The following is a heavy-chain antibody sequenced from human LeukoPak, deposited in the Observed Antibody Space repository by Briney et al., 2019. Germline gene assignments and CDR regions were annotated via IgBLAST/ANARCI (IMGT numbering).Heavy chain of an antibody. D-gene: IGHD6-13*01. Sequence: VASVKVSCKASGYTFTSYYMHWVRQAPGQGLEWMGIINPSGGSTSYARKFQGRVTMTRDTSTSTVYMELSSLRSEDTAVYYCARDEIAAAGFDYWGQGTLVTVSS. J-gene: IGHJ4*02. CDR1: GYTFTSYY. CDR3: ARDEIAAAGFDY. CDR2: INPSGGST. V-gene: IGHV1-46*01.